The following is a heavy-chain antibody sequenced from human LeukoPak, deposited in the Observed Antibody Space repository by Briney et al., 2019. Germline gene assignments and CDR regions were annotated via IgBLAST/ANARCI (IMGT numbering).Heavy chain of an antibody. Sequence: GGSLRLSCAASGFTFSSYWMSWVRQAPGKGLEWVANIKQDGSEKYYVDSVKGRFTISRDNAKNSLYLQMNSLRAEDTAVYYCARGGGTVGATYYFDYWGQGTLVTVSS. J-gene: IGHJ4*02. V-gene: IGHV3-7*01. CDR1: GFTFSSYW. CDR3: ARGGGTVGATYYFDY. CDR2: IKQDGSEK. D-gene: IGHD1-26*01.